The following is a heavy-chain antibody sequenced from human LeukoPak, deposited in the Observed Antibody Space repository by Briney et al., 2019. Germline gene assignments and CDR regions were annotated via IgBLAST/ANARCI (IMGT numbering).Heavy chain of an antibody. D-gene: IGHD5-18*01. V-gene: IGHV3-53*01. CDR3: ARAGYPGAYYFDY. CDR1: GFTFSSYS. Sequence: PGGSLRLSCAASGFTFSSYSMNWVRQAPGKGLEWVSVIYSGGSTYYADSVKGRFTISRDNSKNTLYLQMNSLRAEDTAVYYCARAGYPGAYYFDYWGQGTLVTVSS. CDR2: IYSGGST. J-gene: IGHJ4*02.